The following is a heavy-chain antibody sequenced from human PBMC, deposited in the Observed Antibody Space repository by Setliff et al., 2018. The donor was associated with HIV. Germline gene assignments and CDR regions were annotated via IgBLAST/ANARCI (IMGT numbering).Heavy chain of an antibody. CDR1: GGSISSYY. D-gene: IGHD2-15*01. CDR2: IYYSGST. V-gene: IGHV4-59*08. J-gene: IGHJ4*02. Sequence: SETLSLTCTVSGGSISSYYWSWIRQPPGKGLEWIGYIYYSGSTNYNPSLKSRVTISVDTSKNQFSLKLSSVTAADTAVYYCARRGTYCSGGSCYNELDYWGQGTLVTVSS. CDR3: ARRGTYCSGGSCYNELDY.